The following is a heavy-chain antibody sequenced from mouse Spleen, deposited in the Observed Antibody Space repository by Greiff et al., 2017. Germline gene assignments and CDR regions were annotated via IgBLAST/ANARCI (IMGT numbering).Heavy chain of an antibody. Sequence: VQLQQPGAELVMPGASVKLSCKASGYTFTSYWMHWVKQRPGQGLEWIGEIDPSDSYTNYNQKFKGKATLTVDKSSSTAYMQLSSLTSEDSAVYYCARFSYYSNLYYAMDYWGQGTSVTVSS. CDR2: IDPSDSYT. CDR1: GYTFTSYW. D-gene: IGHD2-5*01. V-gene: IGHV1-69*01. J-gene: IGHJ4*01. CDR3: ARFSYYSNLYYAMDY.